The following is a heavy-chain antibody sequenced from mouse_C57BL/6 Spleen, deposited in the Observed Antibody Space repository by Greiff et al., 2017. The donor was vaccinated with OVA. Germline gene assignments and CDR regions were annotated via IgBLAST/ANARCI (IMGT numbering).Heavy chain of an antibody. D-gene: IGHD2-3*01. Sequence: QVQLQQSGPELVKPGASVKISCKASGYAFSSSWMNWVKQRPGKGLEWIGRIHPGDGDTNYNGKFKGKATLTADKSSSTAYMQLSSLTSEDSAVYFCARMGYDGYYFYAMDYWGQGTSVTVSS. V-gene: IGHV1-82*01. CDR3: ARMGYDGYYFYAMDY. J-gene: IGHJ4*01. CDR2: IHPGDGDT. CDR1: GYAFSSSW.